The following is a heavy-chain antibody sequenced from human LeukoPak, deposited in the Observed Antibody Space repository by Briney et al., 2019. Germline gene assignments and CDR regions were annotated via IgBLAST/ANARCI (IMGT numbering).Heavy chain of an antibody. J-gene: IGHJ4*02. CDR3: AKLPTASGSRGAFDY. Sequence: PGGSLRLSCAASGFAFSSYGMSWVRQAPGKGLEWVSSIGGSAGGTYYADSVKGRLTISRDNSKNTLYLQTSSLRAEDTAVYYCAKLPTASGSRGAFDYWGQGTLVTVSS. D-gene: IGHD6-19*01. V-gene: IGHV3-23*01. CDR2: IGGSAGGT. CDR1: GFAFSSYG.